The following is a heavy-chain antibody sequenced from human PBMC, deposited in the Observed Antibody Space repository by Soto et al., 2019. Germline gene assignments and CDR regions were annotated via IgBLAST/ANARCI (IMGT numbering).Heavy chain of an antibody. CDR1: GFTFSSYG. D-gene: IGHD6-13*01. CDR2: IWYDGSNK. J-gene: IGHJ4*02. V-gene: IGHV3-33*01. CDR3: ARDSSPLAIAAAGTGGFDY. Sequence: GGSLRLSCAASGFTFSSYGMHRVRQAPGKGLEWVAVIWYDGSNKYYADSVKGRFTISRDNSKNTLYLQMNSLRAEDTAVYYCARDSSPLAIAAAGTGGFDYWGQGTLVTVSS.